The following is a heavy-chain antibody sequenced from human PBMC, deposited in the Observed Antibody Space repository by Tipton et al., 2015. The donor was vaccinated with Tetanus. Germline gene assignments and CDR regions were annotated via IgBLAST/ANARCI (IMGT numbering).Heavy chain of an antibody. D-gene: IGHD5-18*01. J-gene: IGHJ4*02. Sequence: TLSLTCTVSGGSISSYSAYYWGWIRQPPGKGLEWIGSIFYSGTTYYNPSLKSRVTISVDTPNNLFSLKRSSVTAADTAVYYCARSRGYSYAGDYWGQGTLVTVSS. V-gene: IGHV4-39*01. CDR2: IFYSGTT. CDR3: ARSRGYSYAGDY. CDR1: GGSISSYSAYY.